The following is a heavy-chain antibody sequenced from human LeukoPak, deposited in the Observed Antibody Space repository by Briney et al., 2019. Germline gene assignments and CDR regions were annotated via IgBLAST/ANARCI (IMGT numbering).Heavy chain of an antibody. J-gene: IGHJ4*02. CDR2: IYHSGNT. D-gene: IGHD3-3*01. V-gene: IGHV4-30-4*08. CDR1: GGSISSGDYY. CDR3: ARGGTRITIVGVVINAFDY. Sequence: SQTLSLTCTVSGGSISSGDYYWSWIRQPPGKGLEWIGYIYHSGNTYYNPSLKTRLTISVDTPRNQFALKLRSVTAADTAVYYCARGGTRITIVGVVINAFDYWGQGTLVTVSS.